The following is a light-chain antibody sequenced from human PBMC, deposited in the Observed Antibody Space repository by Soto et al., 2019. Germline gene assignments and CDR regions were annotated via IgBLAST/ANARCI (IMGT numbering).Light chain of an antibody. CDR1: RSNIGTYA. CDR2: RNH. V-gene: IGLV1-44*01. J-gene: IGLJ2*01. Sequence: QSVLTQSPSASVTPGQRVTISCSGSRSNIGTYAVNWYQQLPGAAPTLLIFRNHQRPSGVPDRFSGSKSGTSASLAISGPQSEDEAGYYCAAWDDSLRAVVFGGGTKLTVL. CDR3: AAWDDSLRAVV.